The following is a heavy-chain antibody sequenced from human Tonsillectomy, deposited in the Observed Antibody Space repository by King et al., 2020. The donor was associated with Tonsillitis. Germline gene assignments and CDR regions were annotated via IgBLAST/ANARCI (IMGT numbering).Heavy chain of an antibody. CDR1: GFTFSASS. CDR3: ARDGDLGVGSFDY. Sequence: VQLVESGGGLVQPGGSLRLSCAASGFTFSASSMHWVRQAPGKGLEWISYISSSISAIYYADSVKGRFTVSRDNANSSLYLEMSSLRAEDTAVYYCARDGDLGVGSFDYGGQGTLVSVSS. CDR2: ISSSISAI. J-gene: IGHJ4*02. V-gene: IGHV3-48*01. D-gene: IGHD7-27*01.